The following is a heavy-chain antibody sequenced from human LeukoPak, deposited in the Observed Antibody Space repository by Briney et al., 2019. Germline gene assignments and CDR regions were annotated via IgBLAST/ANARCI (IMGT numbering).Heavy chain of an antibody. CDR2: ISGSGGST. Sequence: GGSLRLSCAASGFTFSSYAMSWVRQAPGKGLEWVSAISGSGGSTYYADSVKGRFTISRDNAKNTLYLQMNSLRAEDTAVYYCARGRVVVTLFDYWGQGTLVTVSS. CDR1: GFTFSSYA. CDR3: ARGRVVVTLFDY. J-gene: IGHJ4*02. D-gene: IGHD3-22*01. V-gene: IGHV3-23*01.